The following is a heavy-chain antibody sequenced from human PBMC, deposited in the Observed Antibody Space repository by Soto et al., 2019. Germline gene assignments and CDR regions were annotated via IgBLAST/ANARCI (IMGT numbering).Heavy chain of an antibody. D-gene: IGHD3-10*02. CDR3: AREGAVQRVVRI. CDR1: GGSISSGDYY. V-gene: IGHV4-30-4*01. CDR2: IYYSGST. J-gene: IGHJ4*02. Sequence: PSETLSLTCTVSGGSISSGDYYWSWIRQPPGKGLEWIGYIYYSGSTYYNPSLKSRVTISVDTSKNQFSLKLSSVTAADTAVYYCAREGAVQRVVRIWDQGXLVAVCS.